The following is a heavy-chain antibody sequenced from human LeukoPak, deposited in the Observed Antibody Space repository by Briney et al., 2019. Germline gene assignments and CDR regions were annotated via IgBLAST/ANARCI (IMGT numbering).Heavy chain of an antibody. J-gene: IGHJ6*02. V-gene: IGHV4-59*01. CDR1: GGSISSYY. CDR3: ARSVRYYYGSGISSGMDV. CDR2: IYYSGST. D-gene: IGHD3-10*01. Sequence: SETLSLTCTVSGGSISSYYWSWIRQPPGKGLEWIGYIYYSGSTNYNPSLKSRVTTSVDTSKNQFSLKLSSVTAADTAVYYCARSVRYYYGSGISSGMDVWGQGTTVTVSS.